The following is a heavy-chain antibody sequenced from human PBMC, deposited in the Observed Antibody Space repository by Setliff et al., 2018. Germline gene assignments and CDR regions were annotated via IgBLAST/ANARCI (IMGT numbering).Heavy chain of an antibody. D-gene: IGHD3-22*01. CDR2: IKQDGSDI. Sequence: GGSLRLSCAASGFTFSTYWMSWVRQTPGKGLEWVANIKQDGSDIKYVDSVKGRFTISRDNAKNSLYLQMNNLRAEDTAVYHCARGARLYETDHHYYGWLDPWGQGTLVTVSS. V-gene: IGHV3-7*01. CDR1: GFTFSTYW. CDR3: ARGARLYETDHHYYGWLDP. J-gene: IGHJ5*02.